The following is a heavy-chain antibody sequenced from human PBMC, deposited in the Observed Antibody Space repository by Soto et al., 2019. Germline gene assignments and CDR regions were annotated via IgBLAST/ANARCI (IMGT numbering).Heavy chain of an antibody. V-gene: IGHV3-74*01. CDR1: GFSFSSHW. CDR2: INSDGSIT. Sequence: EVQLVESGGDLVQPGGSLRLSCAASGFSFSSHWMHWVRQAPGKGLVWVSRINSDGSITSYADSVKGRFTISRDNAKNTLYVEMNSVRVEDTAVYYCARWRAYGPGTQGMDVGGQGTTVIVSS. CDR3: ARWRAYGPGTQGMDV. J-gene: IGHJ6*02. D-gene: IGHD3-10*01.